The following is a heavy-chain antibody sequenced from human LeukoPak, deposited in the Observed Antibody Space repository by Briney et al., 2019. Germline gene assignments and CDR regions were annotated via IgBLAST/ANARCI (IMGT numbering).Heavy chain of an antibody. Sequence: GAAVKVSCKASGYTVSDYFIHWVRQAPGQGLEWVGRINPNSGGTEYAQNFQGRVTMTRDTSISASYMELNRLTSDDTAVYYCARDLSTTSNWELDYWGQGTLVTVSS. D-gene: IGHD7-27*01. V-gene: IGHV1-2*06. CDR2: INPNSGGT. CDR3: ARDLSTTSNWELDY. CDR1: GYTVSDYF. J-gene: IGHJ4*02.